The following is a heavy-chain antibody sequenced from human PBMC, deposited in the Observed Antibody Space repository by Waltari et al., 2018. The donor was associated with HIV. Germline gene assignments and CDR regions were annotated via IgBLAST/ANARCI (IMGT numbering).Heavy chain of an antibody. CDR1: GGSFSGYY. CDR3: ARGYFITIFRAGYFDY. D-gene: IGHD3-3*01. J-gene: IGHJ4*02. CDR2: INHSGST. Sequence: QVQLQQWGAGLLKPSETLSLTCAVYGGSFSGYYWSWIRQPPGKGLEWIGEINHSGSTNYNPSLKSRVTISVDTSKNQFSLKLSSVTAADTAVYYCARGYFITIFRAGYFDYWGQGTLVTVSS. V-gene: IGHV4-34*01.